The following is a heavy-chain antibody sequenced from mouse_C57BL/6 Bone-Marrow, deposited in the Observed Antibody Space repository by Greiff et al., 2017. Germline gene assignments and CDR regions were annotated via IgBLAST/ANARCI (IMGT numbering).Heavy chain of an antibody. CDR3: AREWYNGNYAMDY. Sequence: VQLQQSGAELARPGASVKLSCKASGYTFTSYGISWVKQRTGQGLEWIGEIYPRSGNTSYNEKFKGKATLTADKSSSTAYMELRSLTSEDSAVYFCAREWYNGNYAMDYWGQGTSVTVSS. J-gene: IGHJ4*01. CDR2: IYPRSGNT. D-gene: IGHD1-1*01. CDR1: GYTFTSYG. V-gene: IGHV1-81*01.